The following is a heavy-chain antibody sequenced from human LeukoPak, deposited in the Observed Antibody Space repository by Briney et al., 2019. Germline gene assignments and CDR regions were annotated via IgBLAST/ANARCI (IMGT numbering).Heavy chain of an antibody. Sequence: ASVKVSCKASGYTFTGYYMHWVRQAPGQGLEWMGWINPNSGGTNYAQKFQGRVTMTRDTSISTAYIELSRLRSDDTAVYYCARGSHTSYGDPSLDYWGQGTLVTVSS. CDR1: GYTFTGYY. CDR3: ARGSHTSYGDPSLDY. CDR2: INPNSGGT. J-gene: IGHJ4*02. D-gene: IGHD4-17*01. V-gene: IGHV1-2*02.